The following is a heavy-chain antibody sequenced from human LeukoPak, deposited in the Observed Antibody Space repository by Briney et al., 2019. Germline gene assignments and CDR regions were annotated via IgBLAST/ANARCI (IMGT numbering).Heavy chain of an antibody. CDR1: GGSFSGYY. CDR2: INHSGSI. V-gene: IGHV4-34*01. Sequence: PSETLSLTCAVYGGSFSGYYWSWIRQPPGKGLEWIGEINHSGSINYNPSLKSRVTISVDTSKNQFSLKLSSVTAADTAVYYCARALGYCSSTSCYRVGDYYGMDVWGQGTTVTVSS. D-gene: IGHD2-2*02. CDR3: ARALGYCSSTSCYRVGDYYGMDV. J-gene: IGHJ6*02.